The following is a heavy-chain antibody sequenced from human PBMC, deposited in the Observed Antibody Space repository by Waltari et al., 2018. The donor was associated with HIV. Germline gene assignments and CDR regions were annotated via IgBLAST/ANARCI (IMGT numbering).Heavy chain of an antibody. D-gene: IGHD2-8*01. V-gene: IGHV7-4-1*02. Sequence: QVQLVQSGSELKKPGASVKVSCKASGYTFTNYAMNWVRQAPGQGLDWMGWVNPHPGNPTYSPGFTGPFVFSLDTSVSTAYLQISRLKAEDTAVYYCARNRNGSLDYWGQGTLVTVSS. CDR1: GYTFTNYA. CDR3: ARNRNGSLDY. CDR2: VNPHPGNP. J-gene: IGHJ4*02.